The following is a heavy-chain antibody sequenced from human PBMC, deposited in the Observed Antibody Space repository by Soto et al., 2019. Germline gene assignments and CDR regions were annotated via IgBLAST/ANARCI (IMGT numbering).Heavy chain of an antibody. V-gene: IGHV4-59*01. Sequence: KLRKTLSLTCTVSGGSISSYYWSWIRQPPGKGLEWIGYIYYSGSTNYNPSLKSRVTISVDTPKNQFSLKLSSVTAADTAVYYCARESYGDYSYFDYWGQGTLVTVSS. CDR2: IYYSGST. J-gene: IGHJ4*02. CDR3: ARESYGDYSYFDY. D-gene: IGHD4-17*01. CDR1: GGSISSYY.